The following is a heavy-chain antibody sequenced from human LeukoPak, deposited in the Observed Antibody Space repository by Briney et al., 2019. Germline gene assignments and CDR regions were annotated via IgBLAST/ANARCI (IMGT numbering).Heavy chain of an antibody. CDR3: ARQRRYCSGDNCYQRTFDY. V-gene: IGHV3-23*01. D-gene: IGHD2-15*01. CDR1: GFTFSSYA. Sequence: GGSLRLSCAASGFTFSSYAMSWVRQAPGKGLEWVSAISGSGGSTYYADSVKGRFTISRDNSKNTLYLQMNSLRAEDTAVYYCARQRRYCSGDNCYQRTFDYWGQGTLVTISS. CDR2: ISGSGGST. J-gene: IGHJ4*02.